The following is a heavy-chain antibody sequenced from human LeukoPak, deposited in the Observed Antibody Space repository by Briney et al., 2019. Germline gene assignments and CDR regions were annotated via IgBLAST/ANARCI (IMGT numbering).Heavy chain of an antibody. Sequence: NPGGSLSPSCAAAGFTFSDYCMSWIRQAPGKGLEWVSYISSSSSYTNYADSVKGRFTNSRDNAKNSLYLQMNSLRAEDTAGYYCARVRTGTTFDYWGQGTLVTVSS. J-gene: IGHJ4*02. CDR3: ARVRTGTTFDY. V-gene: IGHV3-11*05. CDR1: GFTFSDYC. CDR2: ISSSSSYT. D-gene: IGHD1-1*01.